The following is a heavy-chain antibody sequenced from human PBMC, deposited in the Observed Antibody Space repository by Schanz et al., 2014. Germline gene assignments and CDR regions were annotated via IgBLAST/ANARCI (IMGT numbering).Heavy chain of an antibody. CDR3: ARGIPYCSSTSCSGLDAYDV. J-gene: IGHJ3*01. CDR1: GYSLNELS. Sequence: QVQLVQSGGEVKKPGASVKVSCKVSGYSLNELSMHWVRQAPGRGLEWMGGFHHEDGDTVYAQKFQGRVIMTTDTSTSTAYMELRNVRYDDTAMYYCARGIPYCSSTSCSGLDAYDVWGQGTLVTVSS. V-gene: IGHV1-24*01. CDR2: FHHEDGDT. D-gene: IGHD2-2*01.